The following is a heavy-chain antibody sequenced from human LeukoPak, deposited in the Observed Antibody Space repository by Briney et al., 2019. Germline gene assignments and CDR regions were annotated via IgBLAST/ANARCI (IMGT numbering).Heavy chain of an antibody. CDR3: AKGGSWLALYYFDY. D-gene: IGHD6-19*01. CDR1: GFTFSSYA. V-gene: IGHV3-23*01. CDR2: ISGGGGST. J-gene: IGHJ4*02. Sequence: PGGSLRLSCAASGFTFSSYAMSWVRQAPGKGLEWVSTISGGGGSTYYADSVKGRFTISRDNSKNTLYLQMNSLRAEDTAVYYCAKGGSWLALYYFDYWGQGTLVTVSS.